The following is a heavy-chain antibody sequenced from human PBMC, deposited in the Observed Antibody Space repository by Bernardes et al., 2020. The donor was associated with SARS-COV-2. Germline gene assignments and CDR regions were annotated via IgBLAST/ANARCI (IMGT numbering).Heavy chain of an antibody. CDR3: ARDSRYCSGGSCYPYYFDY. CDR1: GGSISSYY. J-gene: IGHJ4*02. CDR2: IYYSGST. Sequence: SETLSLTCTVSGGSISSYYWSWIRQPPGKGLEWIGYIYYSGSTNYNPSLKSRVTISVDTSKNQFSLKLSSVTAADTAVYYCARDSRYCSGGSCYPYYFDYWGQGTLVTVSS. D-gene: IGHD2-15*01. V-gene: IGHV4-59*01.